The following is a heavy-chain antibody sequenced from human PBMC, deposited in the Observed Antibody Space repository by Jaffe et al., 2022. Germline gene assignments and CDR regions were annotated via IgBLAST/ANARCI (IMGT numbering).Heavy chain of an antibody. D-gene: IGHD1-26*01. V-gene: IGHV3-48*03. CDR1: GFTFSSYE. CDR2: ISSSGSTI. Sequence: EVQLVESGGGLVQPGGSLRLSCAAFGFTFSSYEMNWVRQAPGKGLEWVSYISSSGSTIHYADSVKGRFTISRDNAKNSLYLQMNSLRAEDTAVYYCARDAYSGSPADIWGHGTMVTVSS. CDR3: ARDAYSGSPADI. J-gene: IGHJ3*02.